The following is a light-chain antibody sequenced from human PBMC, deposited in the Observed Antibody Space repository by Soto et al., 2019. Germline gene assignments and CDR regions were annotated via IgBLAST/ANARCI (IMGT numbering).Light chain of an antibody. V-gene: IGKV3-20*01. Sequence: EIVLTQSPGTLSLSPGERATLFCRASQSVSRSFLVWYQQKPGQAPRLLIYGAFNRATGSPDRFSGSGSGTDFTLTISRLEPEDFAVYYCQQYGSSPWTFGQGTNVEMK. CDR3: QQYGSSPWT. J-gene: IGKJ1*01. CDR2: GAF. CDR1: QSVSRSF.